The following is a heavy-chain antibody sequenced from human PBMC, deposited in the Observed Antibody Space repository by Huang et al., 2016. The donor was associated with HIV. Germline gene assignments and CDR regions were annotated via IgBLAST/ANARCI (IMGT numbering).Heavy chain of an antibody. CDR2: ISFYNGYT. CDR1: GYKFISYD. J-gene: IGHJ4*02. Sequence: QVQLVQSGAEVKTPGASVKVSCKASGYKFISYDISWVRQAPGQGLEWMGWISFYNGYTNYAQNLQGRVTVTTDTSTNTAYLELRDLRSDDTAIYYCARDFSSGWLDYWGQGTLVIVSS. CDR3: ARDFSSGWLDY. V-gene: IGHV1-18*01. D-gene: IGHD6-19*01.